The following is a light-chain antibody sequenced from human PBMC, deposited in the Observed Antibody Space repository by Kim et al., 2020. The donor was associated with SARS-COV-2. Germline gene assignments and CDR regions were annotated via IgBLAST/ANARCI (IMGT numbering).Light chain of an antibody. CDR3: QQTYISPFT. CDR2: AAS. Sequence: AFVGDRVNLTCRTSQNINSHVSWYHQKPGRAPKLLIYAASTLQGGVPSRFSGSASETDFTLTISSLQPDDFATYFCQQTYISPFTFGPGTKVDIK. V-gene: IGKV1-39*01. CDR1: QNINSH. J-gene: IGKJ3*01.